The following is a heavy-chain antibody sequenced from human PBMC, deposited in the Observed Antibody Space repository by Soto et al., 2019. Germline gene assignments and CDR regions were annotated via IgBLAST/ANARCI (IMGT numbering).Heavy chain of an antibody. CDR1: GGTFSSYA. Sequence: VASVKVSCKASGGTFSSYAISWVRQAPGQGLEWMGGIIPIFGTANYAQKFQGRVTITADKSTSTAYMELSSLRSEDTAVYYCARDPGSGWPYYYYGMDVWGQGTTVTVSS. CDR2: IIPIFGTA. J-gene: IGHJ6*02. V-gene: IGHV1-69*06. CDR3: ARDPGSGWPYYYYGMDV. D-gene: IGHD6-19*01.